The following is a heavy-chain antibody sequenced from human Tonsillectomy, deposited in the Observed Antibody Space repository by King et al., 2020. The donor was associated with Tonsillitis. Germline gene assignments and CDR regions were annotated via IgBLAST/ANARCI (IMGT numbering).Heavy chain of an antibody. Sequence: VQLVESGGGVVQPGRSLRLSCAASGFTFSSYGMHWVRQAPGKGLEWVAVISYDGSNKYYADSVKGRFTISRDNSKNTLYLQMNSLRAEDTAVYYCARDYYDILTGYYYYGMDVWGQGTTVTVSS. CDR3: ARDYYDILTGYYYYGMDV. J-gene: IGHJ6*02. D-gene: IGHD3-9*01. V-gene: IGHV3-33*05. CDR1: GFTFSSYG. CDR2: ISYDGSNK.